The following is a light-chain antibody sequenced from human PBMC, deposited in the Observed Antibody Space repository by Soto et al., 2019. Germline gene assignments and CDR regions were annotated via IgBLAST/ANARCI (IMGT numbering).Light chain of an antibody. V-gene: IGKV1-39*01. J-gene: IGKJ1*01. Sequence: DIQRTQSPASVSASVGDRVTITCWASQSISSYLNWYQQKPGKAPKLLIYDASSLESGVPSRFSGSGSGTEFTLTISRLQPDDFATYYCQQRYSTPWTFGQGTKVDIK. CDR1: QSISSY. CDR3: QQRYSTPWT. CDR2: DAS.